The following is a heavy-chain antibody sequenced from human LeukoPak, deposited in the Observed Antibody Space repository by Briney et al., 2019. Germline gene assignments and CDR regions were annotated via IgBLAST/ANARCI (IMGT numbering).Heavy chain of an antibody. CDR3: ARTQDSHDWIDT. J-gene: IGHJ5*02. CDR2: ISSFSNYI. D-gene: IGHD4-11*01. V-gene: IGHV3-21*06. CDR1: GLTFSTYG. Sequence: GGSLRLSXAAHGLTFSTYGMNWVCQAPGKGLEWVSYISSFSNYIYYADSVRGRFIISRDNAKNSLYLQMDSLRVEDTAVYYCARTQDSHDWIDTWGQGTLVTVSS.